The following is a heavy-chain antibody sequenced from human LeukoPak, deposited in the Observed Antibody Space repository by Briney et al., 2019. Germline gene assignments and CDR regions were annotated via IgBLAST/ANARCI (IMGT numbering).Heavy chain of an antibody. J-gene: IGHJ5*02. Sequence: ASVKVSCKASGYTFTSYDINWVRQATGQGLEWMGWMNPNSGNTGYAQKFEGRVTITRNTSISTAYMELSSLRSEDTAVYYCARAGYSSSWYTVQPWGQGTLVTVSS. V-gene: IGHV1-8*03. CDR3: ARAGYSSSWYTVQP. D-gene: IGHD6-13*01. CDR2: MNPNSGNT. CDR1: GYTFTSYD.